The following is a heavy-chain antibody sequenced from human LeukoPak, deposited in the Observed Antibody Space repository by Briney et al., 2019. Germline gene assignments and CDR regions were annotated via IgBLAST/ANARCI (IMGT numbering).Heavy chain of an antibody. Sequence: GGSLRLSCAASGFTFTDYYMTWIRQAPGKGLEWISYISSSSSTLYYADSVKGRFTISRDNAKNSLYLQMNSLRADDTAVYYCARDERWLPWRYFDYWGQGTLVTVSS. D-gene: IGHD5-24*01. V-gene: IGHV3-11*04. CDR2: ISSSSSTL. CDR3: ARDERWLPWRYFDY. J-gene: IGHJ4*02. CDR1: GFTFTDYY.